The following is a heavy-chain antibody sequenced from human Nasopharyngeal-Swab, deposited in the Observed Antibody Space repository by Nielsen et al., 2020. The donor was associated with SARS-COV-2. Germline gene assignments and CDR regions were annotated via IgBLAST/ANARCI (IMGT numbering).Heavy chain of an antibody. Sequence: SVKVSCKSSGGTFRNSGFSWVRQAPGQGLEWMGGIIPVFGTPLCAQKFQVRVTISADESTTTTYMELSSLRSQDTAVYYCAKVRTNYGMGLNGALDPWGQGTLVTVSS. CDR3: AKVRTNYGMGLNGALDP. D-gene: IGHD4-17*01. J-gene: IGHJ5*02. CDR2: IIPVFGTP. CDR1: GGTFRNSG. V-gene: IGHV1-69*13.